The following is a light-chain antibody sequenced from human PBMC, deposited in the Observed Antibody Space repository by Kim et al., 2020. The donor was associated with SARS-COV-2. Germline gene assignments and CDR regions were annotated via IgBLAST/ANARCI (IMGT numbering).Light chain of an antibody. CDR2: DAS. Sequence: DIQMTQSPSSLSASVGDRVTITCQASQGIYKYLSWFQQKPGKAPKLLIYDASKLETGVPSRFSGSGSGTHFTFTISGLQPEDFATYYCQQYDNVPPFTFGQGTKLEI. V-gene: IGKV1-33*01. CDR1: QGIYKY. J-gene: IGKJ2*01. CDR3: QQYDNVPPFT.